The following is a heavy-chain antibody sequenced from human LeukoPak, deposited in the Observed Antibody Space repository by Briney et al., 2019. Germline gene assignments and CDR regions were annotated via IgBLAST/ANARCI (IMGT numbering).Heavy chain of an antibody. CDR3: ARELYSGTYNY. J-gene: IGHJ4*02. Sequence: GGSLRLSCAASGFTFSSYEMNWVRQAPGKGLEWVSYISSSGSNIYYADSVKGRFTISRDNAKNSLYLQTNSLRAEDTAVYYCARELYSGTYNYWGQGTLVTVSS. V-gene: IGHV3-48*03. CDR2: ISSSGSNI. CDR1: GFTFSSYE. D-gene: IGHD1-26*01.